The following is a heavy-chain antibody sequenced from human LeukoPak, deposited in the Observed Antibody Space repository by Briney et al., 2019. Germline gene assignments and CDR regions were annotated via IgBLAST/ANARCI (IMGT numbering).Heavy chain of an antibody. V-gene: IGHV1-3*03. CDR1: GYTFTSYA. Sequence: ASVKVSCKASGYTFTSYAMHWVRQAPGQRLEWMGWINAGNGNTKYSQEFQGRVTITRNTSISTAYMELSSLRSEDTAVYYCARGSLVAGRNSGWFDPWGQGTLVTVSS. J-gene: IGHJ5*02. CDR2: INAGNGNT. CDR3: ARGSLVAGRNSGWFDP. D-gene: IGHD6-19*01.